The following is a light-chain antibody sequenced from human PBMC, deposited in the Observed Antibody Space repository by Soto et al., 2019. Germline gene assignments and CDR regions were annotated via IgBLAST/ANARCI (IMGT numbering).Light chain of an antibody. Sequence: DIVLTQSPGTLSLSPGERATLSCRASQSVSSSFLAWYQQKPGQAPRLLIYDASSRATGIPDRFSGSGSGTDFTLSISTLEPEDFAVYYCQQYNNWPLTFGGGTKVEIK. CDR2: DAS. V-gene: IGKV3-20*01. CDR1: QSVSSSF. CDR3: QQYNNWPLT. J-gene: IGKJ4*01.